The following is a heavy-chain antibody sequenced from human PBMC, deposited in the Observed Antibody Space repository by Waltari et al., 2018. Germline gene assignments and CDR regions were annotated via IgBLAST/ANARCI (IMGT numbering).Heavy chain of an antibody. V-gene: IGHV3-48*03. J-gene: IGHJ4*02. Sequence: EVQLVESGGGLVQPGGSLRLSCAASGFTFSSYEMNWVRQAPGKGLEWVSYISSSGSTIYYADPVKGRFHISRDNAKNSLYLQMNSLRAEDTAVYYCAREGSHYDFWSGYYWPTSIDYWGQGTLVTVSS. CDR3: AREGSHYDFWSGYYWPTSIDY. CDR2: ISSSGSTI. D-gene: IGHD3-3*01. CDR1: GFTFSSYE.